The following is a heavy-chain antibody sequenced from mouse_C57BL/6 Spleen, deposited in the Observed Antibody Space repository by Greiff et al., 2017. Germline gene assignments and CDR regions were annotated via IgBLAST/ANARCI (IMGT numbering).Heavy chain of an antibody. CDR3: AREGLGDAMDY. CDR2: INPYNGGT. V-gene: IGHV1-19*01. D-gene: IGHD3-3*01. CDR1: GYTFTDYY. J-gene: IGHJ4*01. Sequence: EVPLVESGPVLVKPGASVKMSCKASGYTFTDYYMNWVKQSHGKSLEWIGVINPYNGGTSYNQKFKCKATLTVDKSSSTAYMELSSLTSEDSAVYSCAREGLGDAMDYWGQGTSVTVSS.